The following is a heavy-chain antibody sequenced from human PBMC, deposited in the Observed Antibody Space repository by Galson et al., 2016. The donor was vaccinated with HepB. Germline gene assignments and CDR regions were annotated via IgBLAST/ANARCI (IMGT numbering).Heavy chain of an antibody. CDR3: ARGVTGTPYFDF. V-gene: IGHV4-59*01. CDR1: GGSISSYF. D-gene: IGHD2-21*02. CDR2: IYKSGST. J-gene: IGHJ4*02. Sequence: SETLSLTCNVSGGSISSYFWSWIRQSPGKGLEWIGYIYKSGSTNYSPSLKSRVTISVDTSKNQFSLKLRSVTAVDTAFYYCARGVTGTPYFDFWGQGALVTVSS.